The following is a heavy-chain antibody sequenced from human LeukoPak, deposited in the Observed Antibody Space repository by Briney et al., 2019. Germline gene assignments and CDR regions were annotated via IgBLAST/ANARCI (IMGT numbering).Heavy chain of an antibody. CDR3: ATAGGVVGYFDY. D-gene: IGHD2-15*01. Sequence: SETLSLTCTVSGGSISSSSYYWGWIRQAPGKGLEWIGSIYYSGSTYYNPSLKSRVTMSVDTSKNQFSLKLSSVTAAGTAVYYCATAGGVVGYFDYWGQGTLVTVSS. CDR1: GGSISSSSYY. J-gene: IGHJ4*02. CDR2: IYYSGST. V-gene: IGHV4-39*01.